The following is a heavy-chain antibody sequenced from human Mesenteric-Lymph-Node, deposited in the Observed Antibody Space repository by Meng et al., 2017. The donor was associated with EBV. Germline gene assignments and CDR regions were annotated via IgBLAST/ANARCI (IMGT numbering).Heavy chain of an antibody. CDR2: IWFDGSTK. J-gene: IGHJ2*01. CDR1: GFTFSTYG. V-gene: IGHV3-33*01. Sequence: QVQLVESGGGVVQPVRSRRLSCAASGFTFSTYGMHWVRQAPGKGLEWVAVIWFDGSTKYYADSVKGRFTISRDNSKNTLYLQMNSLRAEDTAVYYCARDAGRDSSTWYGETFDLWGRGTMVTVSS. CDR3: ARDAGRDSSTWYGETFDL. D-gene: IGHD6-13*01.